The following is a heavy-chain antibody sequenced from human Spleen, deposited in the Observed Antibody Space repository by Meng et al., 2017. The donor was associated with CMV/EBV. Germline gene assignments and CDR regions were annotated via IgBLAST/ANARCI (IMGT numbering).Heavy chain of an antibody. CDR1: GDSITSGGYH. J-gene: IGHJ4*02. D-gene: IGHD2-2*01. CDR3: ARGSSTSFDY. V-gene: IGHV4-31*03. CDR2: IFYSGTS. Sequence: LPCTVPGDSITSGGYHWSWIRQLPGNGLGWIRYIFYSGTSYYNPSIKSRITMSFDTSKNQFSLNLSAVTAADTAVYYCARGSSTSFDYWGQGTLVTVSS.